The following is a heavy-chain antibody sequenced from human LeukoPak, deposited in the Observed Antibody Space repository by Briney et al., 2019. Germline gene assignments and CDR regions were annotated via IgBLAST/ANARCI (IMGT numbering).Heavy chain of an antibody. CDR1: GFSFSSYG. CDR2: IRSDGSNK. J-gene: IGHJ4*02. Sequence: GGSLRLSCAGPGFSFSSYGMHWVRQAPGKGLEWMAFIRSDGSNKYYADSVKGRFTISRDNSKNTLYLQMNSLRAEDTAVYCCARILDSAWGELGYWGQGTLVTVSS. CDR3: ARILDSAWGELGY. V-gene: IGHV3-30*02. D-gene: IGHD6-19*01.